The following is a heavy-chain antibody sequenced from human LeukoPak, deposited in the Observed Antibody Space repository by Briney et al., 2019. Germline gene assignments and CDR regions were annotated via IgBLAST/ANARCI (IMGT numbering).Heavy chain of an antibody. CDR3: AKRGSSWYLGYYYYYMDV. CDR2: IKQDGSEK. V-gene: IGHV3-7*03. CDR1: GFTFSSYW. Sequence: GGSLRLSCAASGFTFSSYWMSWVRQAPGKGLEWVANIKQDGSEKYYVDSVKGRFTISRDNAKNSLYLQMNSLRAEDTAVYYCAKRGSSWYLGYYYYYMDVWGKGTTVTVSS. D-gene: IGHD6-13*01. J-gene: IGHJ6*03.